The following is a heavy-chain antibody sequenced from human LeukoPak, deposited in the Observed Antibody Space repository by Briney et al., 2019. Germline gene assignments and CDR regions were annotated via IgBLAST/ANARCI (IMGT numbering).Heavy chain of an antibody. V-gene: IGHV3-23*01. CDR1: GFTFSTYA. J-gene: IGHJ4*02. Sequence: GGSLRLSCAASGFTFSTYAMSWVRQAPGKGLEWVSSIRGSDGSTYYADSVEGRFAISRDNSKNTLYLQMNSLRAEDTAVYYCAKDVYGDYGGLDYWGQGTLVTVSS. CDR2: IRGSDGST. CDR3: AKDVYGDYGGLDY. D-gene: IGHD4-17*01.